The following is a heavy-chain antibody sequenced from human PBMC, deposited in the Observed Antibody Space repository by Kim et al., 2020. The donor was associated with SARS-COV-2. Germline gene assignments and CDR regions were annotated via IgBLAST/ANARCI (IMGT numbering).Heavy chain of an antibody. J-gene: IGHJ4*02. V-gene: IGHV4-59*09. CDR2: ST. CDR3: ARGVTTVDY. Sequence: STNSTPSHKRPVTISVATSTNQFSLKLSSVTAADTAVYYCARGVTTVDYWGQGTLVTVSS. D-gene: IGHD4-17*01.